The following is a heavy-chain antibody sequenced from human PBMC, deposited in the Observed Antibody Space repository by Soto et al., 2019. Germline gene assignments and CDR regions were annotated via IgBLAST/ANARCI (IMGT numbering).Heavy chain of an antibody. V-gene: IGHV1-18*01. CDR3: AREGPAPYYYYGMDV. Sequence: QVQLVQSGGEVKKPGASVKVSCKTFGYSFTTYGISWVRQAPGQGLEWMGWISGYNGNTNYAQKFQGRVTMTTDTSTSTAYMELRSLRSDDTAVYYCAREGPAPYYYYGMDVWGQGSTVAVSS. CDR1: GYSFTTYG. J-gene: IGHJ6*02. CDR2: ISGYNGNT.